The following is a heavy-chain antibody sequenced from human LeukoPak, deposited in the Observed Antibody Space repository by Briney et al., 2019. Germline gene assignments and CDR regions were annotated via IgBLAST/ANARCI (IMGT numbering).Heavy chain of an antibody. CDR1: GYSFTNYW. CDR2: IYPGDSDT. V-gene: IGHV5-51*01. D-gene: IGHD2-2*01. J-gene: IGHJ4*02. Sequence: PGESLKISCKGSGYSFTNYWIGWVRQMPGKGLEWMGVIYPGDSDTRYSPSFQGQVTISADKSISTAYLQWSSLKASDTAMYYCARAYCSSTSCYPYFDYWGQGTLVTVSS. CDR3: ARAYCSSTSCYPYFDY.